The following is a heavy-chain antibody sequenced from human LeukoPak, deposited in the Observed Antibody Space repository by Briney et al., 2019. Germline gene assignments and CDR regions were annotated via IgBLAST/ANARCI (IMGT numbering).Heavy chain of an antibody. CDR2: INPSGGST. CDR1: GYTFTSYY. V-gene: IGHV1-46*01. D-gene: IGHD1-14*01. J-gene: IGHJ4*02. CDR3: ARDRTGPGGVPWYYFDY. Sequence: ASVKVSCKASGYTFTSYYMHWVRQAPGQGLEWMGIINPSGGSTSYAQKFQGRVTMTRDTSTSTVCMELSSLRSEDTAVYYCARDRTGPGGVPWYYFDYWGQGTLVTVSS.